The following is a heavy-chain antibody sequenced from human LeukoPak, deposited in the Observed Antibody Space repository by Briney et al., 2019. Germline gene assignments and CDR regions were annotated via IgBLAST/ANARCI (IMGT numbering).Heavy chain of an antibody. CDR2: INTNTGNP. J-gene: IGHJ4*02. D-gene: IGHD5-18*01. Sequence: ASVKVSCKASGYTFTGYYMHWVRQAPGQGLEWMGWINTNTGNPTYAQGFTGRYVFSLDTSVSTAYLQFSGLKADDTAVYYCGRDPRLGIRGYTYGYFDNWGQGTLVTVSS. V-gene: IGHV7-4-1*02. CDR3: GRDPRLGIRGYTYGYFDN. CDR1: GYTFTGYY.